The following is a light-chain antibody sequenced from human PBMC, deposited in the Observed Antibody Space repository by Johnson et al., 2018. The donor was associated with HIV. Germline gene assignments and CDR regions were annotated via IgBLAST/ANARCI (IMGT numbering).Light chain of an antibody. CDR1: SSNIASNY. CDR2: ENN. J-gene: IGLJ1*01. V-gene: IGLV1-51*01. CDR3: GTWDNSLNGYV. Sequence: QSVLTQPPSVSAAPGQKVTISCSGSSSNIASNYVYWYQQIPGTAPKLLIYENNKRPSGIPDRFSGSKSGTSATLGITGLQTGDEADYYCGTWDNSLNGYVFGTGTKVTVL.